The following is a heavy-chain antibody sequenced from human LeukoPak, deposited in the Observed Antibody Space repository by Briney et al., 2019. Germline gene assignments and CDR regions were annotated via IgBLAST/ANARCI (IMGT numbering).Heavy chain of an antibody. CDR1: GASISSDGYS. CDR2: IYSSGST. Sequence: SETLSLTCAVSGASISSDGYSWSWIRQPPGKGLECIGYIYSSGSTYYNPSLKSRVTISVDTSNNQFSLKLSSVTATDTAVYYCARGYDFWSGLVGGWFDPWGQGTLVTVSS. J-gene: IGHJ5*02. V-gene: IGHV4-30-4*07. CDR3: ARGYDFWSGLVGGWFDP. D-gene: IGHD3-3*01.